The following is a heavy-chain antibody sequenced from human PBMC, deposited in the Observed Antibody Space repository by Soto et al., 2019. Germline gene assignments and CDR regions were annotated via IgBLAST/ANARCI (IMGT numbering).Heavy chain of an antibody. CDR3: AKERVRDFDG. D-gene: IGHD3-9*01. Sequence: VQLVESGGGLVRPGGSMRLSCAASGFTLDYHAMHWVRQAPGKGLEWISAITWNSVALDYADSVKGRFTISRDNAKNSLYLQMNSLRPAATALYYCAKERVRDFDGWGQGTLVTVSS. CDR2: ITWNSVAL. J-gene: IGHJ4*02. CDR1: GFTLDYHA. V-gene: IGHV3-9*01.